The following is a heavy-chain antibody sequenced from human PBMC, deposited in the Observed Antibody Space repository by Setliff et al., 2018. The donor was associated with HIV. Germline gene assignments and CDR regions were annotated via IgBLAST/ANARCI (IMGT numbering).Heavy chain of an antibody. V-gene: IGHV3-7*01. CDR1: RFIFSSYW. Sequence: GGSLRLSCAASRFIFSSYWMSWVRQAPGKGLEWVANIKQDGSEKYFVDSVKGRFTISRDHAKNSLYLQMNSLRAEDTAVYYCARDQARGIVVVPAFDYWGQGTLVTVSS. D-gene: IGHD2-2*01. J-gene: IGHJ4*02. CDR3: ARDQARGIVVVPAFDY. CDR2: IKQDGSEK.